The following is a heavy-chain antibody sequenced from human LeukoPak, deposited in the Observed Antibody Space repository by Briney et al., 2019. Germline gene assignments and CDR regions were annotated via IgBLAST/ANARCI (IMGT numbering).Heavy chain of an antibody. J-gene: IGHJ4*02. CDR1: GYSFTSYW. CDR3: ARRASYSSSPYYFDY. Sequence: GESLKISCKGSGYSFTSYWIGWVRQMPGKGLEWRGIFYPGDSDTRYSPSFQGQVTISADKSISTAYLQWSSLKASDTAMYYCARRASYSSSPYYFDYWGQGTLVSVSS. V-gene: IGHV5-51*01. CDR2: FYPGDSDT. D-gene: IGHD6-13*01.